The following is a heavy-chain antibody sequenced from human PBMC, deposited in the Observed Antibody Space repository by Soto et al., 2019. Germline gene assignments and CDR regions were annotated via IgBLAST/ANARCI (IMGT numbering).Heavy chain of an antibody. J-gene: IGHJ1*01. CDR1: GFTFSNAW. Sequence: EVQLVESGGGLVKPGGSLRLSCAASGFTFSNAWMNWVRQAPGKGLEWVGRIKSKTDGGTTDYAAPGKGRFTISRDDSKNTLYLQMNSLKTEDTAVYYCTTDALLWFGEFPEYFQHWGQGTLVTVSS. CDR2: IKSKTDGGTT. CDR3: TTDALLWFGEFPEYFQH. D-gene: IGHD3-10*01. V-gene: IGHV3-15*07.